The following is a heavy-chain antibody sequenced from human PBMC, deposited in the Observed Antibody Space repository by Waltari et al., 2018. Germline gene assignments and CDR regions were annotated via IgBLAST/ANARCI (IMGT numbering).Heavy chain of an antibody. CDR3: ARAARLWNAVLWHFDV. CDR2: SGGFNGHT. J-gene: IGHJ2*01. V-gene: IGHV1-18*01. D-gene: IGHD2-21*01. CDR1: GYIFTADG. Sequence: QVHLVQSGAEVKKPGASVKVSCQASGYIFTADGITGVRQAPGQGLEWLGWSGGFNGHTNYAQNLQGRVTMTTDTSTSTAYMELRSLRSDDTAVYYCARAARLWNAVLWHFDVWGSGTLVTVSS.